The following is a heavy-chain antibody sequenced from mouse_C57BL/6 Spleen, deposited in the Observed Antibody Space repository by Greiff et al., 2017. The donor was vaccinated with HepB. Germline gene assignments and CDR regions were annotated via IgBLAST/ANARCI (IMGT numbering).Heavy chain of an antibody. J-gene: IGHJ4*01. CDR1: GYTFTSYG. CDR3: SRRGTVVAPYYAMDY. V-gene: IGHV1-81*01. Sequence: LVESGAELARPGASVKLSCKASGYTFTSYGISWVKQRTGQGLEWIGEIYPRSGNTSYNEKFKGKATLTADKSSSTAYMELRSLTSEDSAVYFGSRRGTVVAPYYAMDYWGQGTSVTVSS. CDR2: IYPRSGNT. D-gene: IGHD1-1*01.